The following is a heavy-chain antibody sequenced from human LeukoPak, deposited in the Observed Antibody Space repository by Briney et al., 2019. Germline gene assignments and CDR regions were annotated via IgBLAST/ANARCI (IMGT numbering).Heavy chain of an antibody. Sequence: ASVKVSCKASGGTFSSYAISWVRQAPGQGLEWMGGIIPIFGTANYAQKFQGRVTITADESTSTAYMELSSLRSEDTAVYYCARDIAGNDRAPYDSENWYFDLWGRGTLVTVSS. CDR2: IIPIFGTA. CDR1: GGTFSSYA. J-gene: IGHJ2*01. CDR3: ARDIAGNDRAPYDSENWYFDL. V-gene: IGHV1-69*01. D-gene: IGHD5-12*01.